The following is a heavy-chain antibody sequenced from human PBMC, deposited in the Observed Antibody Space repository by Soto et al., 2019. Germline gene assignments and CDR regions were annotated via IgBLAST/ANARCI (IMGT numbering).Heavy chain of an antibody. D-gene: IGHD3-10*01. CDR2: IDDSGST. CDR3: ARQPSITMVRGVIITSLMDV. V-gene: IGHV4-39*01. J-gene: IGHJ6*02. Sequence: PSETLSLTCTVFGGSIRSNSYYWAWIRQPPGKGLEWIGTIDDSGSTYDSSSLKSRVTISVETSRNQFSLKLSSVTAADTAVYFCARQPSITMVRGVIITSLMDVWGQGTTVTVSS. CDR1: GGSIRSNSYY.